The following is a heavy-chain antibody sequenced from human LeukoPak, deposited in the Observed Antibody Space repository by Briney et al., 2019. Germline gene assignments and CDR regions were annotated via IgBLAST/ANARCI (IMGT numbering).Heavy chain of an antibody. CDR2: IYYRGNT. D-gene: IGHD6-19*01. CDR3: ASRERYSSGWWGIY. J-gene: IGHJ4*02. CDR1: GGSISSSSYS. V-gene: IGHV4-39*01. Sequence: SETLSLTCAVSGGSISSSSYSWGWVRQPPGKGLEWLGSIYYRGNTNYNPSLKSPVTIYNPSLKSRVTISVDSSKNQFSLKLSSVTAADTAVYYCASRERYSSGWWGIYWGQGTLVTVSS.